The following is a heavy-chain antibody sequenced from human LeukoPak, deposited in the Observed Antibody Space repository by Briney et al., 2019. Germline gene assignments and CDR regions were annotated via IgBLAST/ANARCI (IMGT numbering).Heavy chain of an antibody. J-gene: IGHJ6*02. CDR3: AKDLGTGDYYYYGMGV. CDR2: ISYDGSNK. D-gene: IGHD7-27*01. Sequence: GRSLRLSCAASGFTFSSYGMHWVRQAPGKGLEWVAVISYDGSNKYYADSVKGRFTISRDNSKNTLYLQMNSLRAEDTAVYYCAKDLGTGDYYYYGMGVWGQGTTVTVSS. V-gene: IGHV3-30*18. CDR1: GFTFSSYG.